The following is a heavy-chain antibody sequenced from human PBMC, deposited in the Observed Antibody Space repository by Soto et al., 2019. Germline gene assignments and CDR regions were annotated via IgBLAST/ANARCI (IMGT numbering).Heavy chain of an antibody. J-gene: IGHJ5*02. CDR1: GGSICSSSYY. Sequence: SETLSLTCTVSGGSICSSSYYWGWIRQPPGKGLEWIGSIYYSGSTYYNPSLKSRVTISVDTSKNQFSLKLSSVTAADTAVYYCARLPTYCSGGSCLVWFDPWGQGTLVTVSS. CDR2: IYYSGST. V-gene: IGHV4-39*01. D-gene: IGHD2-15*01. CDR3: ARLPTYCSGGSCLVWFDP.